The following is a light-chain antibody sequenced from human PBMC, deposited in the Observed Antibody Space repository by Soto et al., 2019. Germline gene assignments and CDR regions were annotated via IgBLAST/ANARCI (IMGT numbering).Light chain of an antibody. CDR1: QGIGSY. J-gene: IGKJ4*01. V-gene: IGKV1-9*01. CDR3: QQYGSSPGFT. Sequence: IPLTQSPSSLSASVGDRVTMTCRASQGIGSYLAWYQQKPGKAPKLLIYAASTLQSGVPSRFSGSGSGTDFTLTINRLQPEDSAVYFCQQYGSSPGFTFGGGTKIEI. CDR2: AAS.